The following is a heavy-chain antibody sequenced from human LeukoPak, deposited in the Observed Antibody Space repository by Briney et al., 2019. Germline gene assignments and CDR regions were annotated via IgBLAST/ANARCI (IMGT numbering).Heavy chain of an antibody. CDR2: ISYDGSNK. D-gene: IGHD6-19*01. CDR3: AKDFEVGQWLGRPYYYYGMDV. V-gene: IGHV3-30*18. CDR1: GFTFSSYG. Sequence: PGGSLRLSCAASGFTFSSYGMHWVRQAPGKGLEWVAVISYDGSNKYYADSVKGRFTISRDNSKNTLYLQMNSLRAEDTAVYYCAKDFEVGQWLGRPYYYYGMDVWGKGTTVTVSS. J-gene: IGHJ6*04.